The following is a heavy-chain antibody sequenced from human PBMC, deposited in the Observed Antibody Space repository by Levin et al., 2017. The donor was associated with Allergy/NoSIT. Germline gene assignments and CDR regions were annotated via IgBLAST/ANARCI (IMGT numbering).Heavy chain of an antibody. CDR2: INPNSGGA. CDR1: GYTFTDYY. D-gene: IGHD6-6*01. J-gene: IGHJ4*02. V-gene: IGHV1-2*02. CDR3: TRDRAARHSFSLY. Sequence: GESLKISCKASGYTFTDYYIHWVRQAPGQGLEWMGWINPNSGGADYVQNFQGRVTMTRDTSLSTAYMELSSLTSDDTAVYYCTRDRAARHSFSLYWGQGTLVTVSS.